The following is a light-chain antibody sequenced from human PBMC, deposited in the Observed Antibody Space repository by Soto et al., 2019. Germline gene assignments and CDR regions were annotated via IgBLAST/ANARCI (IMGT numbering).Light chain of an antibody. J-gene: IGKJ2*01. Sequence: EIVMTQSPATLSVSPGERATLSCRASQSVSSSFAWYQQKPGQAPRLLIYDTSTRATGIPARFSASGSGTEFTLTISSLQSEDFAVYYCQQYNAWPPRYTFGQGTKLEIK. CDR3: QQYNAWPPRYT. CDR1: QSVSSS. V-gene: IGKV3-15*01. CDR2: DTS.